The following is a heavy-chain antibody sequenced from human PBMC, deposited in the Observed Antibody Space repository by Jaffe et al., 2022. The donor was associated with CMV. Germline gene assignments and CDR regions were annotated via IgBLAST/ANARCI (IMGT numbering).Heavy chain of an antibody. CDR2: INPSGGST. V-gene: IGHV1-46*01. CDR1: GYTFTSYY. J-gene: IGHJ5*02. CDR3: ARGLAVAGQPPRFWFDP. D-gene: IGHD6-19*01. Sequence: QVQLVQSGAEVKKPGASVKVSCKASGYTFTSYYMHWVRQAPGQGLEWMGIINPSGGSTSYAQKFQGRVTMTRDTSTSTVYMELSSLRSEDTAVYYCARGLAVAGQPPRFWFDPWGQGTLVTVSS.